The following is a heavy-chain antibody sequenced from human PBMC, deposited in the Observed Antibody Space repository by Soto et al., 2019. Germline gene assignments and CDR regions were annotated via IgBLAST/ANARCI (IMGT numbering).Heavy chain of an antibody. CDR2: IYYSGST. CDR1: GGSISSSSYY. V-gene: IGHV4-39*01. CDR3: ATTNLYYYGMDV. Sequence: SETLSLTCTVSGGSISSSSYYWGWIRQPPGKGLEWIGSIYYSGSTYYNPSLKSRVTISVDTSKNQFSLKLSSVTAADTAVYYCATTNLYYYGMDVWGQGTTVTVSS. J-gene: IGHJ6*02.